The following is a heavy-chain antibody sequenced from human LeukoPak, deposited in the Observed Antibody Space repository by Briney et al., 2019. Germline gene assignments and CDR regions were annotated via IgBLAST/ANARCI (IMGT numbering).Heavy chain of an antibody. CDR2: IYTSGST. CDR1: GGSISSYS. Sequence: SETLSLTCTVSGGSISSYSWSWIRQPAGKGLEWIGRIYTSGSTNYNPSLKSRVTMSVDTSKNQFSLKLSSVTAADTAVYYCARDRYYYDSSGYYPLDYWGQGTLVTVSS. D-gene: IGHD3-22*01. J-gene: IGHJ4*02. CDR3: ARDRYYYDSSGYYPLDY. V-gene: IGHV4-4*07.